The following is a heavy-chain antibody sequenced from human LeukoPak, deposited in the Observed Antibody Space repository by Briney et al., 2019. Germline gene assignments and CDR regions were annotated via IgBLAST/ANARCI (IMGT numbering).Heavy chain of an antibody. CDR2: INHSGST. D-gene: IGHD2-2*01. V-gene: IGHV4-34*01. Sequence: SETLSLTCAVYGGSSSGYYWSWIRQPPGKGLEWIGEINHSGSTNYNPFLKSRVTISVDTSKNQFSLKLSSVTAADTAVYYCARGRETIVVVPAAYTHYYYYMDVWGKGTTVTVSS. CDR1: GGSSSGYY. CDR3: ARGRETIVVVPAAYTHYYYYMDV. J-gene: IGHJ6*03.